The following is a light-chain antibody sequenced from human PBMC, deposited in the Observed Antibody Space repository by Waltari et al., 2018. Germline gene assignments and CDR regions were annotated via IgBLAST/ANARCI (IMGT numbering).Light chain of an antibody. CDR1: QSLLHSSGNTF. J-gene: IGKJ1*01. CDR3: MQARQTPWT. CDR2: LIS. V-gene: IGKV2-28*01. Sequence: DIVMTQSPLSLSVTPGEPASLSCRSSQSLLHSSGNTFLDCYLQKPGQSPQLLIYLISNRASGVPDRFSGSGSGTDFTLKISRVEAEDVGVYFCMQARQTPWTFGQGTKVEIK.